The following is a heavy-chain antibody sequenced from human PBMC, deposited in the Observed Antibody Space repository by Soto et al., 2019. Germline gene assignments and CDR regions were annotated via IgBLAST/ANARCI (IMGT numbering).Heavy chain of an antibody. J-gene: IGHJ4*02. V-gene: IGHV3-74*01. Sequence: VPLVESGGGSVQPGGSLRLSGVASGITFSGYWMHWVRQVPGKGLVSVARVDSAGSGTSYADSVKGRFTISRDNAKNTLSLQMDSLRVEDTAVYYCATVFEHWGQGIPVTVSS. CDR2: VDSAGSGT. CDR3: ATVFEH. CDR1: GITFSGYW.